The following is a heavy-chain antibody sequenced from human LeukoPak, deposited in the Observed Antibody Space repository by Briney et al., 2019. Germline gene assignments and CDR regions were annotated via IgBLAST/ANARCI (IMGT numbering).Heavy chain of an antibody. D-gene: IGHD6-13*01. CDR2: IYYSGST. Sequence: SETLSLTCTVSGGSISSYYWSWIRQPPGKGLDWIGYIYYSGSTNYNPSLKSRVTISVDTSKNQFSLKLSSVTAADTAVYYCARGIRYTSSRFDPWGQGTLVTVSS. J-gene: IGHJ5*02. CDR3: ARGIRYTSSRFDP. V-gene: IGHV4-59*01. CDR1: GGSISSYY.